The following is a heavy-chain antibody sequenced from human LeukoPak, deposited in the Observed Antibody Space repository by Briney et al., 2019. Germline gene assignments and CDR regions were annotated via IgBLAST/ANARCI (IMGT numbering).Heavy chain of an antibody. J-gene: IGHJ4*02. CDR3: VRDWAPASMQAAPFDC. Sequence: GGSLRLSCAASGFGFSNFWMSWVRQAPGKGPEWVANIKEDGSLKNYVDSVEGRFTVSRDNAKDTLYLQMNSLRLEDTAVYYCVRDWAPASMQAAPFDCWGQGTLVTVSS. V-gene: IGHV3-7*01. D-gene: IGHD2/OR15-2a*01. CDR2: IKEDGSLK. CDR1: GFGFSNFW.